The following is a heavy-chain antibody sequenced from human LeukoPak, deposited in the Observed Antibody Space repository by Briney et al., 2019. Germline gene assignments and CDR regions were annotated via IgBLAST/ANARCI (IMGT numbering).Heavy chain of an antibody. J-gene: IGHJ6*02. Sequence: GGSLRLSCAASGFTVSSNYMSWVRQAPGKGLEWVSVIYSGGSTYYADSVKGRFTISRDNSKNTLYLQMNSLRAEDTAAYYCARSKADYYYYGMDVWGQGTTVTVSS. CDR3: ARSKADYYYYGMDV. CDR2: IYSGGST. V-gene: IGHV3-53*01. CDR1: GFTVSSNY.